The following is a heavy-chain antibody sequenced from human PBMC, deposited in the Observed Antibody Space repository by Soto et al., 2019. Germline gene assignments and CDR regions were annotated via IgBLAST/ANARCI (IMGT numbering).Heavy chain of an antibody. CDR2: IYYSGST. Sequence: QLQLQESGPGLVKPSETLSLTCTVSGGSISSSSYYWGWIRQPPGKGLEWIGSIYYSGSTYYNPSLKGRVTISLDTSKNRCSRKLSAVTAAHTAVYYCARHLVKAVAGSGRGRVDPWGQGTLVTVSS. J-gene: IGHJ5*02. V-gene: IGHV4-39*01. CDR3: ARHLVKAVAGSGRGRVDP. CDR1: GGSISSSSYY. D-gene: IGHD6-19*01.